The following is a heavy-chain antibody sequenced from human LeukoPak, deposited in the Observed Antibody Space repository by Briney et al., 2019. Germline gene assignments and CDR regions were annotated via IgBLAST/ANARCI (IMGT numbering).Heavy chain of an antibody. J-gene: IGHJ4*02. CDR3: ARLSAVDLITFGGLGLPGYFDY. CDR1: GGSISNYY. D-gene: IGHD3-16*01. Sequence: SETLSLTCTVSGGSISNYYWNWIRQPPGKGLEWIGSIYYSGSAYYNPSLKSRVTISVDTSQNQFSLKLRSVTAADTAVYYCARLSAVDLITFGGLGLPGYFDYWGQGTLVTVSS. V-gene: IGHV4-59*05. CDR2: IYYSGSA.